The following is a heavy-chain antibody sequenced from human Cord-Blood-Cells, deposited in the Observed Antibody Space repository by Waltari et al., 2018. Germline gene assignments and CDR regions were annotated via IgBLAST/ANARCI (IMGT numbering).Heavy chain of an antibody. CDR1: GFTFSSYW. D-gene: IGHD6-13*01. V-gene: IGHV3-7*01. CDR3: ARGANSWYY. Sequence: EVQLVESGGGLVQPGGSLRLSCAASGFTFSSYWWSWVRQAPGKGLEWVANIKQDGSEKYYVDSVKGRFTISRDNAKNSLYLQMNSLRAEDTAVYYCARGANSWYYWGQGTLVTVSS. CDR2: IKQDGSEK. J-gene: IGHJ4*02.